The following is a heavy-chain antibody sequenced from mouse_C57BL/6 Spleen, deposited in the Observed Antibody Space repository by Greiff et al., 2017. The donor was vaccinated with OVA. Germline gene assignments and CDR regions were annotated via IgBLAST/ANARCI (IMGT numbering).Heavy chain of an antibody. D-gene: IGHD2-4*01. V-gene: IGHV3-6*01. CDR1: GYSITSGYY. CDR2: ISYDGSN. CDR3: ARGGYDYDRGYYAMDY. J-gene: IGHJ4*01. Sequence: EVQRVESGPGLVKPSQSLSLTCSVTGYSITSGYYWNWIRQFPGNKLEWMGYISYDGSNNYNPSLKNRISITRDTSKNQFFLKLNSVTTEDTATYYCARGGYDYDRGYYAMDYWGQGTSVTVSS.